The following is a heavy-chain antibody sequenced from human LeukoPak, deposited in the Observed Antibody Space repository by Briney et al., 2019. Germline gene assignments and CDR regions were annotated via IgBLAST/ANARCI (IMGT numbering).Heavy chain of an antibody. D-gene: IGHD5-24*01. V-gene: IGHV1-69*13. CDR3: ALLRWLPNGFDI. CDR1: GATFSTYA. Sequence: SVKVSCKPSGATFSTYAISWVRQAPGQGLEWMGAIIPSLHTPNYAQKSQGRITITADDSSRTAYLEVNSLRSEDTALYYCALLRWLPNGFDIWGQGTVVTVSS. J-gene: IGHJ3*02. CDR2: IIPSLHTP.